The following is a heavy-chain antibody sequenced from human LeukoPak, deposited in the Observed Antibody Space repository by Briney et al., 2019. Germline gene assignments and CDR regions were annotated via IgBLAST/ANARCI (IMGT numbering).Heavy chain of an antibody. CDR2: IYYSGST. J-gene: IGHJ3*02. CDR1: GDSISTSSYY. V-gene: IGHV4-39*01. Sequence: PSETLSLTCSVSGDSISTSSYYWGWIRQPPGKGLEWIGTIYYSGSTYYNPSLTSRVTISVDTSKNQFSLKLSSVTAADTAVYYCARGAFDIWGQGTMVTVSS. CDR3: ARGAFDI.